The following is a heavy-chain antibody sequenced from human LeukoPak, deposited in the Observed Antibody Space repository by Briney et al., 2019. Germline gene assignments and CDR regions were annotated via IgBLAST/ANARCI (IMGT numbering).Heavy chain of an antibody. CDR3: ARPMIVVAEWEDDAFDI. D-gene: IGHD3-22*01. V-gene: IGHV1-69*05. Sequence: GASVKVSCKASGGTLSSYAISWVRQAPGQGLEWMGRIIPIFGTANYAQKFQGRVTITTDESTSTAYMELSSLRSEDTAVYYCARPMIVVAEWEDDAFDIWGQGTMVTVSS. J-gene: IGHJ3*02. CDR2: IIPIFGTA. CDR1: GGTLSSYA.